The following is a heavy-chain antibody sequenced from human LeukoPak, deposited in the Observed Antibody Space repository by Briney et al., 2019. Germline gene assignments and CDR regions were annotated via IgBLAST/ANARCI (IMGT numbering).Heavy chain of an antibody. J-gene: IGHJ4*02. V-gene: IGHV4-30-4*01. CDR1: GGSISSGDYY. Sequence: SETLSLTCTVSGGSISSGDYYWSWIRQPPGKGLEWIGYIYYSGSTYYNPSLKSRVTISVDTSKNQFSLKLSSVTAADTAVYYCARSKRITIFGVVIGPPWLDYWAREPWSPSPQ. CDR2: IYYSGST. CDR3: ARSKRITIFGVVIGPPWLDY. D-gene: IGHD3-3*01.